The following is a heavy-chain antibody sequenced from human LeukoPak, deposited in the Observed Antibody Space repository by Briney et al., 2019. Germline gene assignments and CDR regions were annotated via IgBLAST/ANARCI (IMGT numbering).Heavy chain of an antibody. CDR3: TTHSGNDLRS. V-gene: IGHV3-15*01. CDR1: GLAFTSAW. CDR2: IKSKSVGETT. D-gene: IGHD5-12*01. Sequence: GGSLRLSCATSGLAFTSAWLTWVRQAPGKGLEWVGRIKSKSVGETTDYAAPVKGRFTISRDDSENTLYLQMNSLKTEDTAVYYCTTHSGNDLRSWGQGTLVTVSS. J-gene: IGHJ5*02.